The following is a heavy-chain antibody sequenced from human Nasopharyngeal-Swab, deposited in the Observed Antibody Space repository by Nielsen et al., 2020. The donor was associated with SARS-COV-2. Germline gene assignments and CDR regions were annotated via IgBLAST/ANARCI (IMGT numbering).Heavy chain of an antibody. CDR2: INPSGGST. D-gene: IGHD5-24*01. J-gene: IGHJ4*02. Sequence: WVRQAPGQGLEWMGIINPSGGSTSYAQKFQGRVTMTRDTSTSTVYMELSRLRSEDTAVYFCARAFRDGYNYGYWGQGTLVTVSS. CDR3: ARAFRDGYNYGY. V-gene: IGHV1-46*01.